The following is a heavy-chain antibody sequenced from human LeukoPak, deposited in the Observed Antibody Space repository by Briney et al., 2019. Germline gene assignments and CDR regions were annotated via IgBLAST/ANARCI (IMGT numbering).Heavy chain of an antibody. CDR3: AADRFSDYSNYKAGFDY. Sequence: ASVKVSCKASGYTFTSYGISWVRQAPGQGLEWMGWISAYNGNTNYAQKLQGRVTMTTDTSTSTAYMELRSLRSEDTAVYYCAADRFSDYSNYKAGFDYWGQGTLVTVSS. D-gene: IGHD4-11*01. CDR1: GYTFTSYG. CDR2: ISAYNGNT. J-gene: IGHJ4*02. V-gene: IGHV1-18*01.